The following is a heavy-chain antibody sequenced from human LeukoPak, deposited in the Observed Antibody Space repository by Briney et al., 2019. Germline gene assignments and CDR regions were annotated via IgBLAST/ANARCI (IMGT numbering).Heavy chain of an antibody. CDR1: GYTFTSYC. CDR2: ISAYNGNT. V-gene: IGHV1-18*01. J-gene: IGHJ4*02. CDR3: ARALTYYYDSSGYYEVRPFDY. D-gene: IGHD3-22*01. Sequence: ASVKVSCKASGYTFTSYCISGVRQAPGQGLEGMGWISAYNGNTNYAQKLQRRVTITTDTSTSTAYMELRSLRSDDTAVYYCARALTYYYDSSGYYEVRPFDYWGQGTLVTVSS.